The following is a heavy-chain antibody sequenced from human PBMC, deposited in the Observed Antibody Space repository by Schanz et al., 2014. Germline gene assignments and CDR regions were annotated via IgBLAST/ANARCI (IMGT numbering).Heavy chain of an antibody. Sequence: EVQLVESGGGLIQPGGSLRLSCAVSGFTVNTNYMSWVRQAPGKGLEWISSMYINSGSTQYADSVKGRFIISRDNSKNILYLQMNSLRAEDTALYYCAKDPHKDYGGKPQTFDIWGQGTMVTVSS. J-gene: IGHJ3*02. D-gene: IGHD4-17*01. V-gene: IGHV3-53*01. CDR1: GFTVNTNY. CDR3: AKDPHKDYGGKPQTFDI. CDR2: MYINSGST.